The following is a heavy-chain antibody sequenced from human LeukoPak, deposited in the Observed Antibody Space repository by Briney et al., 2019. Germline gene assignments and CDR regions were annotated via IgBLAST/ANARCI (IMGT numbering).Heavy chain of an antibody. Sequence: PGGSLRLSCAASGFTFGSYSMNWVRQAPGKGLEWVSYISSSSSTIYYADSVKGRFTISRDNAKNSLYLQMNSLRAEDTAVYYCARVGLAAAGTFRYYYYGMDVWGQGTTVTVSS. CDR2: ISSSSSTI. J-gene: IGHJ6*02. D-gene: IGHD6-13*01. CDR3: ARVGLAAAGTFRYYYYGMDV. V-gene: IGHV3-48*01. CDR1: GFTFGSYS.